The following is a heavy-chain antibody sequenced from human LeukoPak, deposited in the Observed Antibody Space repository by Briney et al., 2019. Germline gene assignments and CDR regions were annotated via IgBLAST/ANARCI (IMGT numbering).Heavy chain of an antibody. CDR3: ASVVVPAAMGEIVNWFDP. V-gene: IGHV1-69*13. CDR1: GGTFSSYA. Sequence: SVKVSCKASGGTFSSYAISWVRQAPGQGLEWMGGIIPIFGTANYAQKFQGRVTITADESTSTAYTELSSLRSEDTAVYYCASVVVPAAMGEIVNWFDPWGQGTLVTVSS. CDR2: IIPIFGTA. J-gene: IGHJ5*02. D-gene: IGHD2-2*01.